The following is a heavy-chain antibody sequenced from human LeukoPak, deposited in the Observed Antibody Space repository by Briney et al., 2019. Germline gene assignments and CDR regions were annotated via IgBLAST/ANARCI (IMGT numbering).Heavy chain of an antibody. D-gene: IGHD3-3*01. CDR3: ARARVYDSWNGYYRSCFDP. V-gene: IGHV4-31*03. CDR1: GGSINSGGHF. CDR2: ISHSGST. J-gene: IGHJ5*02. Sequence: SETLSLTCTVSGGSINSGGHFWSWIRQYPGKGLEWIGYISHSGSTYYNPSLKSRVTMLIDTSKKRFSLKLNSVTAADTAVYYCARARVYDSWNGYYRSCFDPWGQGTLVTVSS.